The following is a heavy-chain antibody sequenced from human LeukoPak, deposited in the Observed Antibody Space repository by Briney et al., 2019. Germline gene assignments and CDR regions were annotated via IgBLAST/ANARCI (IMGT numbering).Heavy chain of an antibody. CDR1: GGSISSYY. J-gene: IGHJ6*02. CDR3: ARDYYGSGSYYSPSYYYYYGMDV. Sequence: SETLSLTRTVSGGSISSYYWSWIRQPPGKGLEWIGYIYYSGSTNYNPSLKSRVTISIDTSKNQFSLKLSSVTAADTAVYYCARDYYGSGSYYSPSYYYYYGMDVWGQGTTVTVSS. D-gene: IGHD3-10*01. V-gene: IGHV4-59*01. CDR2: IYYSGST.